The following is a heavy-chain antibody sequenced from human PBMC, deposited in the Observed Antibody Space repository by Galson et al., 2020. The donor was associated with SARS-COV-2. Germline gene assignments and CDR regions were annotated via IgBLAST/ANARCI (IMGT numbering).Heavy chain of an antibody. D-gene: IGHD2-15*01. J-gene: IGHJ6*02. CDR2: IYYSGST. CDR3: ARDDVGCSGGSCYYYGMDV. V-gene: IGHV4-31*02. Sequence: SSGGYYWSWIRQHPGKGLEWIGYIYYSGSTYYNPSLKSRVTISVDTSKNQFSLKLSSVTAADTAVYYCARDDVGCSGGSCYYYGMDVWGQGTTVTVSS. CDR1: SSGGYY.